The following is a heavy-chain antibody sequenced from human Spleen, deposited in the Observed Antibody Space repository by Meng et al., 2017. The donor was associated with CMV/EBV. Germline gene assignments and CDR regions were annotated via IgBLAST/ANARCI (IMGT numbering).Heavy chain of an antibody. Sequence: SLKISCAASGFIFDDYAMHWVRQGPGKGLEWVSGISWKSGNIGYGDSVKGRFTISRDNSESTLYLQMNSLTAEDTAIYYCVKGWQNLGDYWGQGTLVTVSS. D-gene: IGHD7-27*01. CDR2: ISWKSGNI. V-gene: IGHV3-9*01. J-gene: IGHJ4*02. CDR1: GFIFDDYA. CDR3: VKGWQNLGDY.